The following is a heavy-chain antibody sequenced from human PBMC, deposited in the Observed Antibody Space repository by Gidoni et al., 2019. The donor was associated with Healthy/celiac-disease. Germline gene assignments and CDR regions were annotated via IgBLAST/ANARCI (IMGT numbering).Heavy chain of an antibody. Sequence: EVQLVASGGGLVQPGRSLRLSCAAPGFPFDDYAMHWVRQAPGKGLEWVSGISWNSGSIGYADSVKGRFTISRDNAKNSLYLQMNSLRAEDTALYYCAKEGSYDYVWGSYRPSYFDYWGQGTLVTVSS. CDR3: AKEGSYDYVWGSYRPSYFDY. D-gene: IGHD3-16*02. J-gene: IGHJ4*02. V-gene: IGHV3-9*01. CDR1: GFPFDDYA. CDR2: ISWNSGSI.